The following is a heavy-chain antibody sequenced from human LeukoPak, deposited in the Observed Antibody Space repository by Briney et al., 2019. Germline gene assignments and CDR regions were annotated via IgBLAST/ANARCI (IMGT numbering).Heavy chain of an antibody. Sequence: GSLSLSCAASGFTFSNYWMSWVRQAPGKGLEWVANIKEDGSEKYYVDSVKGRFTISRDNAGNSLYLQMNSLRAEDTAVYYCASGRQLGYWGQGTLVTVSS. V-gene: IGHV3-7*01. J-gene: IGHJ4*02. CDR2: IKEDGSEK. D-gene: IGHD6-13*01. CDR3: ASGRQLGY. CDR1: GFTFSNYW.